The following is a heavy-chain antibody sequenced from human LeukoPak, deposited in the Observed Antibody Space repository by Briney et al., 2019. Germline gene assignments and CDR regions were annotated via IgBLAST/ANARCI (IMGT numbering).Heavy chain of an antibody. D-gene: IGHD4-11*01. V-gene: IGHV4-39*01. Sequence: PSETLSLTCTVSGGSLSNSNYYSGWIRQPPGRGLEWIGSIHYSGSTNYNPSLKSRVTISVDTSKNRFSLKLYSVTAADTAVYSCARHPSCTTVTHCSFDYWGQGTLVTVSS. CDR1: GGSLSNSNYY. CDR3: ARHPSCTTVTHCSFDY. CDR2: IHYSGST. J-gene: IGHJ4*02.